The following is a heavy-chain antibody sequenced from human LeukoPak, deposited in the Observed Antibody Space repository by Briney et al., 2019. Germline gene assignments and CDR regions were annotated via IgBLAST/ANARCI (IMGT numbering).Heavy chain of an antibody. Sequence: SETLSLTCTVSGGSISSGGYYWCWLRQHPGTGLEWLGYIYYSGSTYYNPSLRSRVTISVDTSKNQFSLRLSSVTAADTAVYFCARRRVVVASTDGASGAFDIWGQGTMVTVSS. J-gene: IGHJ3*02. D-gene: IGHD2-15*01. V-gene: IGHV4-31*03. CDR3: ARRRVVVASTDGASGAFDI. CDR1: GGSISSGGYY. CDR2: IYYSGST.